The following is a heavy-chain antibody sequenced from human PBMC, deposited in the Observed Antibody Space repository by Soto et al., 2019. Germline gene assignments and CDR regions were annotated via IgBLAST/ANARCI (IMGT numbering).Heavy chain of an antibody. CDR3: AKEVYGAARGAMDV. CDR1: GFTFSNNV. J-gene: IGHJ6*02. CDR2: INDNGGDT. Sequence: EVQLLESGGGLVQPGGSLRLSCAASGFTFSNNVMSWVRQAPGKGLEWVSGINDNGGDTYYADSVKGRCTISGDNSKNTLYLQMNSLRAEDTAVYYCAKEVYGAARGAMDVWGQGTTVTVSS. V-gene: IGHV3-23*01. D-gene: IGHD2-8*01.